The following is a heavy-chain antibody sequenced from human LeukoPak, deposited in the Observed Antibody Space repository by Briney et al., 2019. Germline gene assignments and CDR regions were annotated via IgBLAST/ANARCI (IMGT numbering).Heavy chain of an antibody. Sequence: GESLKISCKGSGYSFTNYWIGWVRQMPGKGLEWMGIIYPGDSTTTYSPSFQGQIAISADKSISTAYLQWSSLKASDTAIYYCALHPAQGSGSLDYWGQGTLVTVSS. V-gene: IGHV5-51*01. CDR2: IYPGDSTT. J-gene: IGHJ4*02. CDR1: GYSFTNYW. D-gene: IGHD3-10*01. CDR3: ALHPAQGSGSLDY.